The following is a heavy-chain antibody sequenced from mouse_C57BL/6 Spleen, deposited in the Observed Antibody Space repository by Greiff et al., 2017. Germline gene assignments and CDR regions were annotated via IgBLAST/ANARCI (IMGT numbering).Heavy chain of an antibody. CDR3: ARGNWEWGFDY. V-gene: IGHV1-4*01. D-gene: IGHD4-1*01. CDR1: GYTFTSYT. Sequence: QVQLQQSGAELARPGASVKMSCKASGYTFTSYTMHWVKQRPGQGLEWIGYIYPGSGNTKYNQKFKDKATLTADTSSSTAYMQLSSLTSEDSADYSCARGNWEWGFDYWGQGTTLTVSS. J-gene: IGHJ2*01. CDR2: IYPGSGNT.